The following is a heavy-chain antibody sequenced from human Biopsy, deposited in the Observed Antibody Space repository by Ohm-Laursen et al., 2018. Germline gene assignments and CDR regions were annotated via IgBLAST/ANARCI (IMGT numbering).Heavy chain of an antibody. D-gene: IGHD1-26*01. CDR2: IYHSGTT. V-gene: IGHV4-31*03. CDR3: ATFRASWDTTQGGDH. CDR1: GVSISVDGYY. Sequence: SQTLSLTCTVSGVSISVDGYYWAWIRQLPGKGLDWIGYIYHSGTTYYNPSLKSRLTMSVGTSKNEFSLRLRSVTAADTAVYFCATFRASWDTTQGGDHWGQGTLVAVSS. J-gene: IGHJ4*02.